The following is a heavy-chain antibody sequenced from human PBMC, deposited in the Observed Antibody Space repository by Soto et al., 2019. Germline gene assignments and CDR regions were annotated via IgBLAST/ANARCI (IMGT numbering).Heavy chain of an antibody. CDR1: GYTFTSYY. CDR3: AREIQRGDVLRLLEWLRYYGMDV. CDR2: INPSGGST. Sequence: QVQLVQSGAEVKKPGASVKVSCKASGYTFTSYYMHWVRQAPGQGLEWMGIINPSGGSTSYAQKFQGRVTLAMVTSTSTVYLEVSSLRSEDTAVYYCAREIQRGDVLRLLEWLRYYGMDVWGQGTTVTVSS. D-gene: IGHD3-3*01. J-gene: IGHJ6*02. V-gene: IGHV1-46*01.